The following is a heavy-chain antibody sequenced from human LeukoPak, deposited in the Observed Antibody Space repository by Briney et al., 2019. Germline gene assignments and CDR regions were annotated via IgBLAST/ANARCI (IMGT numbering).Heavy chain of an antibody. J-gene: IGHJ4*02. CDR3: AKQAPGSIVRGIFDY. CDR1: GFTFSSYA. Sequence: GRSLRLSCAASGFTFSSYAMHWVRQAPGKGLEWVAVISYDGSNKYYTDSVKGRFTISRDNSKNTLYLQMNSLRAEDTAVYYCAKQAPGSIVRGIFDYWGQGTLVTVCS. CDR2: ISYDGSNK. V-gene: IGHV3-30*18. D-gene: IGHD3-22*01.